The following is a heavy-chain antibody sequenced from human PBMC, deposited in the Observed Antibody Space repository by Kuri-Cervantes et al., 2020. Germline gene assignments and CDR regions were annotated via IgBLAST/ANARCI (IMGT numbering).Heavy chain of an antibody. D-gene: IGHD2-21*02. Sequence: GGSLRLSCAASGFTFSSYEMNWVRQAPGKGLEWVSYISSSGSTIYYADSVKGRFTISRDNAKNSLYLQMNSLRAEDTAVYYCAGGDYGGPEDYWGQGTLVTVSS. J-gene: IGHJ4*02. CDR2: ISSSGSTI. CDR3: AGGDYGGPEDY. CDR1: GFTFSSYE. V-gene: IGHV3-48*03.